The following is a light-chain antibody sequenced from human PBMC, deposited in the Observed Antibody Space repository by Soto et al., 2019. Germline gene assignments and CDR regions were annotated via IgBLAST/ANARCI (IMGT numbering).Light chain of an antibody. V-gene: IGKV3-20*01. J-gene: IGKJ2*01. CDR2: GAS. Sequence: EIVLTQSPGTLSLSPGERATLSCRASQSVSNSFLAWYQQKPGQAPRLLTYGASSRATGIPDRFSGSGSGTDFTLTISRLEPEDFAVYYCQQYGSSPMYTFGQGTKVDIK. CDR1: QSVSNSF. CDR3: QQYGSSPMYT.